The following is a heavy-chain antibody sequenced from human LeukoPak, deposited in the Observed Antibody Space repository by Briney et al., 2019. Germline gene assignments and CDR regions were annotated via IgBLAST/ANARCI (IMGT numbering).Heavy chain of an antibody. V-gene: IGHV4-61*02. Sequence: PSETLSLTCTVSGGSISSDSYYWSWIRQPAGKGLEWIVRIYTSGSTNYNPSLKSRVTISVDTSKKQFSLKLTSVTAADTAVYYCARAPVYDFWSGYYIDAFGIWGQGTMVTVSS. CDR3: ARAPVYDFWSGYYIDAFGI. CDR1: GGSISSDSYY. CDR2: IYTSGST. D-gene: IGHD3-3*01. J-gene: IGHJ3*02.